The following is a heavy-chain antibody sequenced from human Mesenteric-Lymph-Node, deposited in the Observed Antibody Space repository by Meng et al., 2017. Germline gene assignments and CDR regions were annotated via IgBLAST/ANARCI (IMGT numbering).Heavy chain of an antibody. D-gene: IGHD4-17*01. CDR1: GFTFSSYA. J-gene: IGHJ4*02. Sequence: LSLTCAASGFTFSSYAMHWVRQAPGKGLEWVAVISYDGSNKYYADSVKGRFTISRDNSKNTLYLQMNSLRAEDTAVYYCARDPGETLDYWGQGTLVTVSS. CDR3: ARDPGETLDY. V-gene: IGHV3-30*04. CDR2: ISYDGSNK.